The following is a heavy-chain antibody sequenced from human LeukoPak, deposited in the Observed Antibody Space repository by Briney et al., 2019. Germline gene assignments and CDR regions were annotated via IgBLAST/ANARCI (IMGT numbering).Heavy chain of an antibody. CDR2: IYYSGST. V-gene: IGHV4-30-4*01. D-gene: IGHD4-23*01. Sequence: SQTLPLTCTVSGGSISSGGYYWSWIRQPPGKGLEWIGYIYYSGSTYYNPSLKSRVTISVDTSKNQFSLKLSSVTAADTAVYDCAREVNPGLGMDVWGQGTTVTVSS. CDR3: AREVNPGLGMDV. CDR1: GGSISSGGYY. J-gene: IGHJ6*02.